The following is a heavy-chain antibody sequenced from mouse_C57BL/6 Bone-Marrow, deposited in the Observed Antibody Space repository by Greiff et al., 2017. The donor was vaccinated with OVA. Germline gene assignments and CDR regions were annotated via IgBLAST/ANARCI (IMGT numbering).Heavy chain of an antibody. J-gene: IGHJ4*01. CDR3: ARRGYRYSNYRYYYAMDY. CDR2: IDPSDSYT. V-gene: IGHV1-69*01. D-gene: IGHD2-5*01. Sequence: QVQLQQPGAELVMPGASVKLSCKASGYTFTSYWMHWVKQRPGQGLEWIGEIDPSDSYTNYNQKFKGKSTLTVDKSSSTAYMKLSSLTSEDSAVYYCARRGYRYSNYRYYYAMDYWGQGTSVTVSS. CDR1: GYTFTSYW.